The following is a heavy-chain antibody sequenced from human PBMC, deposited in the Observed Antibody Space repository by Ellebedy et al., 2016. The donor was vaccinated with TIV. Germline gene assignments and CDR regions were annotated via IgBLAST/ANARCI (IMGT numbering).Heavy chain of an antibody. CDR1: GFTVSSTF. Sequence: GESLKISCAASGFTVSSTFMTWVRQAPGKGLEWVGFIRRKAFGGTGEYAASVNGRFIISRDDSRGIAYLQMNSLQTEDTSVYFCTRHWGYRFDCWGQGTLVTVSS. V-gene: IGHV3-49*04. CDR3: TRHWGYRFDC. D-gene: IGHD7-27*01. CDR2: IRRKAFGGTG. J-gene: IGHJ4*02.